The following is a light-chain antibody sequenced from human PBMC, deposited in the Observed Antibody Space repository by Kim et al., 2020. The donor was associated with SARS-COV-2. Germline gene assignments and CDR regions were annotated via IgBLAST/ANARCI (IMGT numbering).Light chain of an antibody. CDR2: DAS. J-gene: IGKJ4*01. V-gene: IGKV3-20*01. CDR3: QQYGSSPLT. CDR1: QSISSSY. Sequence: SPGDRATLSCRASQSISSSYLAWYQQKPGRAPRLLIYDASSRSTGIPDRFSGSGSGTEFTLTISRLEPEDFAVYYCQQYGSSPLTFGGGTKVDIK.